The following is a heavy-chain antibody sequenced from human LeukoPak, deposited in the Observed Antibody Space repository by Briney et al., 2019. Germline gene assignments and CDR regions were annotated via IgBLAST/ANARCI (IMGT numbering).Heavy chain of an antibody. Sequence: RGSLRLSCAASGFTFSSYAMSWVRQAPGKGLEWISSIGGSGGGTYYADSVKGRFTISRDNSKNTLYLQMNSLRAEDTAVYYCAKKRCYDTSGSPDYWGQGTLVTVPS. D-gene: IGHD3-22*01. CDR3: AKKRCYDTSGSPDY. CDR2: IGGSGGGT. CDR1: GFTFSSYA. V-gene: IGHV3-23*01. J-gene: IGHJ4*02.